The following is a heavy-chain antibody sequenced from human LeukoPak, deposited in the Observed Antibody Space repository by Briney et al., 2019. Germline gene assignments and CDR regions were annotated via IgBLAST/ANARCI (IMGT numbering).Heavy chain of an antibody. J-gene: IGHJ6*02. CDR3: ARDQGSSSFLTGLYGMDV. CDR1: GYTFTGYY. Sequence: ASVKVSCKASGYTFTGYYMHWVRQAPGQGLEWMGWINPNSGGTNYAQKFQGRVTMTRDTSISTAYMELSRLRSDDTAVYYCARDQGSSSFLTGLYGMDVWGQGTTVTVSS. V-gene: IGHV1-2*02. D-gene: IGHD6-13*01. CDR2: INPNSGGT.